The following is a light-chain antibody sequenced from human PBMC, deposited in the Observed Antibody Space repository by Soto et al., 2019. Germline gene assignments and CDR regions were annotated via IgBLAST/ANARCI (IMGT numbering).Light chain of an antibody. V-gene: IGKV3-20*01. Sequence: EVVLTQSPGTLSLSPGERATLSCRASRTVDGNYLAWYHQKPGQPPRLLIPSASTRAPGIPDRFSASGAGTDFTLTISRLEPEDSAVYYCQQYSASPPTFGPGTKVEIK. CDR1: RTVDGNY. J-gene: IGKJ1*01. CDR3: QQYSASPPT. CDR2: SAS.